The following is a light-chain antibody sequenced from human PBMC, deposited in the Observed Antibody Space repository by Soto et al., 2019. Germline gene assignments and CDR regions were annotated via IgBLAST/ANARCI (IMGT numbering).Light chain of an antibody. V-gene: IGKV3-20*01. CDR2: GAS. Sequence: EIVLTQSPGTLSLSPGERATLSCRASQSVSSSYLAWYQQKPGQAPRLLIYGASSRATGIPDRFSGSGSGTDFTLTISRLEPEVFAVYYCHQYGSSTWTFGQGTKVEIK. CDR3: HQYGSSTWT. CDR1: QSVSSSY. J-gene: IGKJ1*01.